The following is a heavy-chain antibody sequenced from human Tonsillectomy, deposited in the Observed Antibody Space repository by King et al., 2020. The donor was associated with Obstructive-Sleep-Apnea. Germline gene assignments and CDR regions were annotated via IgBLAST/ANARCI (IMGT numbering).Heavy chain of an antibody. V-gene: IGHV1-69*09. CDR2: IIPILDIA. CDR3: ARDYYDSSDVYFLGFDY. Sequence: VQLVQSGAEVKKPGSSVKVSCKASGGTFSSYGISWVRQAPGQGLEWMGGIIPILDIANYAQKFQGRVTLTADKSTSTAYMDLTSLRSEDTAVYYCARDYYDSSDVYFLGFDYWGQGTLVTVSS. CDR1: GGTFSSYG. J-gene: IGHJ4*02. D-gene: IGHD3-22*01.